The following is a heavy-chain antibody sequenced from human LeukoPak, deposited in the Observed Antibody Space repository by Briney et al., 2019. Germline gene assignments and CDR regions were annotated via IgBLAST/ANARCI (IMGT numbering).Heavy chain of an antibody. CDR1: GYTFTSYG. V-gene: IGHV1-18*01. J-gene: IGHJ4*02. CDR2: ISAYNGNT. Sequence: ASVTVSCKASGYTFTSYGISWVRQAPGQGLEWMGWISAYNGNTNYAQKLQGRVTMTTDTSTSTAYMELRSLRSDDTAVYYCARDRGYCTNGVCYSPFDYWGQGTLVTVSS. D-gene: IGHD2-8*01. CDR3: ARDRGYCTNGVCYSPFDY.